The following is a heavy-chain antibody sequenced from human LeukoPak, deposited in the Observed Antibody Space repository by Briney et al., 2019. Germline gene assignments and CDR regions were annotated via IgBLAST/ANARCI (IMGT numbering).Heavy chain of an antibody. Sequence: GGSLRLSCAASGFTFSTYWMSWVRQAPGEGLEWVANIKADGSVRFYVDSVEGRFTIFRDNAKNSLYLQMNSLRVVDTAMYYCARGEFGDLRYDYWGQGSLVTVSS. J-gene: IGHJ4*02. D-gene: IGHD4-17*01. CDR2: IKADGSVR. CDR1: GFTFSTYW. V-gene: IGHV3-7*03. CDR3: ARGEFGDLRYDY.